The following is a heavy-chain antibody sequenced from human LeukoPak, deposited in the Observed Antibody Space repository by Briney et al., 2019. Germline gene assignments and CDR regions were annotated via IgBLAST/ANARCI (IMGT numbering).Heavy chain of an antibody. J-gene: IGHJ5*02. D-gene: IGHD6-19*01. CDR2: IYYSGST. V-gene: IGHV4-39*07. CDR3: ARVVRQWLVLSWFDL. Sequence: SETLTLTCTVSGGSISSSSYYWGWIPQPPGKGLEWIGSIYYSGSTYYNPSLKSRVTISIDTSKNQFSLKLSSVTAADTAVYYCARVVRQWLVLSWFDLWGQGTLVTVSS. CDR1: GGSISSSSYY.